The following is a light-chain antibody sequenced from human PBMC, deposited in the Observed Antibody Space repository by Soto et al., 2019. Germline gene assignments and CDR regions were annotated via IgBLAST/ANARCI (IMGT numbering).Light chain of an antibody. J-gene: IGKJ5*01. V-gene: IGKV3-15*01. CDR1: QSVSGN. CDR2: GAS. Sequence: EIVMTHSPATLSVSPGERVTLSCRASQSVSGNLAWYQQKPGQAPRLLIYGASTRATGIPARFSGSGSGTEFTLTISSLQSEDFAVYYCQQYNNWPLTFGQGTRLEIK. CDR3: QQYNNWPLT.